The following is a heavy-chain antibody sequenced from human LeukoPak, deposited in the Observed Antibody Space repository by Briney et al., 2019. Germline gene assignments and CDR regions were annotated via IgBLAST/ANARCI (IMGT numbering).Heavy chain of an antibody. CDR3: ASRDYFDY. Sequence: KTGGSLRLSCTASGFTFSSYAMNWVRQTPGKGLEWVSGIGAGGTFTYYADSVKGRFTISRDNAKNSLYLQMNSLRDEDTAVYYCASRDYFDYWGQGTLVTVSS. V-gene: IGHV3-23*01. CDR2: IGAGGTFT. CDR1: GFTFSSYA. J-gene: IGHJ4*02.